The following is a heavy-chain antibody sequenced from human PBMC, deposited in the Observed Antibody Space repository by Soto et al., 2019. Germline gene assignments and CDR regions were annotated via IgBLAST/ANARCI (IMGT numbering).Heavy chain of an antibody. CDR1: GFTLTNVW. D-gene: IGHD5-18*01. CDR2: IKSKTDGGTT. CDR3: SHGYGQYFHS. V-gene: IGHV3-15*07. Sequence: EVQLVESGGGLVKPGGSLRLSCAVSGFTLTNVWMNWVRQAPGKGLEWVGRIKSKTDGGTTDYAAPVKGRFTISRDDSENTLYLQMNSRKIEDTAVYYCSHGYGQYFHSWGQGTLVTVSS. J-gene: IGHJ4*02.